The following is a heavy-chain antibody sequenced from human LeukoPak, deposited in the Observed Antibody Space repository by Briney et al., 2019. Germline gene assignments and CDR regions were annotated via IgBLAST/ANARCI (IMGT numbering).Heavy chain of an antibody. CDR2: IKQDGSEK. CDR1: GFTFSSYA. Sequence: PGGSLRLSCAASGFTFSSYAMHWVRQAPGKGPEWVANIKQDGSEKYCVDSVKGRFTISRDNAKNSLYLQMNSLRAEDTAVYYCARGYGNYANWFDPWGQGTLVTVSS. CDR3: ARGYGNYANWFDP. J-gene: IGHJ5*02. V-gene: IGHV3-7*01. D-gene: IGHD4-11*01.